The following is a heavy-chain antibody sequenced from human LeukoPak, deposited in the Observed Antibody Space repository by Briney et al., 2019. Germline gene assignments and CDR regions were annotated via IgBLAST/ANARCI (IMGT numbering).Heavy chain of an antibody. CDR3: AREKGVTWAFDI. CDR2: IYYSGGT. CDR1: GGSIRSGGYY. Sequence: PSETLSLTCTVSGGSIRSGGYYWSWIRRHPGKGLEWIGYIYYSGGTYYSPSLKSRVTISVDTSKNQFSLKLSSVTAADTAVYYCAREKGVTWAFDIWGQGTGVTVSS. J-gene: IGHJ3*02. D-gene: IGHD2/OR15-2a*01. V-gene: IGHV4-31*03.